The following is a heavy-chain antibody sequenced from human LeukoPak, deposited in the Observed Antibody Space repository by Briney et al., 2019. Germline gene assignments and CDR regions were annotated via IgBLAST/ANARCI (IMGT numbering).Heavy chain of an antibody. D-gene: IGHD6-13*01. V-gene: IGHV3-23*01. CDR2: ISGSGGST. J-gene: IGHJ4*02. CDR1: GFTFSSYG. Sequence: PGGSLRLSCAASGFTFSSYGMSWVRQAPGKGLEWVSAISGSGGSTYYADSVKGRFTIPRDNSKNTLYLQMNSLRAEDTAVYYCAKRSSSSWYGFFFYWGQGTLVTVSS. CDR3: AKRSSSSWYGFFFY.